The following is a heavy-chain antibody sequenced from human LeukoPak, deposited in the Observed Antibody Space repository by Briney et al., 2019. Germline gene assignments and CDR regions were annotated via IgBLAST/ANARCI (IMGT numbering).Heavy chain of an antibody. Sequence: GGSLRLSCAASGFTFSSYAMSWVRQAPGKGLEWVSAISGSGGSTYYADSVKGRFTISRDNSKNTLYLQMNSLRAEDTAVYYCAKKPYDIFTGYKSDWGQGTLVTVSS. CDR2: ISGSGGST. CDR1: GFTFSSYA. D-gene: IGHD3-9*01. V-gene: IGHV3-23*01. CDR3: AKKPYDIFTGYKSD. J-gene: IGHJ4*02.